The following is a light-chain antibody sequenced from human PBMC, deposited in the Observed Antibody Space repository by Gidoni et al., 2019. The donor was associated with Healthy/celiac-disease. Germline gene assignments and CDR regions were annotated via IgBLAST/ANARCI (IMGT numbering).Light chain of an antibody. Sequence: EIVLTKSPATLYLSPGERATLSCRDSQSVSSYLDWYQQKPGQAHRLIIYDASNRDTGIPARFIGSGSGTDFTLTISSLEPEDFAVYYCQQRSNWPLYTFGQGTKLEIK. CDR3: QQRSNWPLYT. J-gene: IGKJ2*01. V-gene: IGKV3-11*01. CDR1: QSVSSY. CDR2: DAS.